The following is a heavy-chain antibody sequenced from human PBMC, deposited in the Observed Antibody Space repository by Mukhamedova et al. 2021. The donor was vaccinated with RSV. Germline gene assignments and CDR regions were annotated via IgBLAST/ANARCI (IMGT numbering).Heavy chain of an antibody. Sequence: RFGMNWVRHTPGKGLEWVAFIQYSGYTTFYGDSVEGRFTISRDNSRNTVSLQMNSLRPEDTALYYCAKDLYFDDTSANHIFDSWG. CDR3: AKDLYFDDTSANHIFDS. D-gene: IGHD3-9*01. J-gene: IGHJ4*01. CDR2: IQYSGYTT. CDR1: RFG. V-gene: IGHV3-30*02.